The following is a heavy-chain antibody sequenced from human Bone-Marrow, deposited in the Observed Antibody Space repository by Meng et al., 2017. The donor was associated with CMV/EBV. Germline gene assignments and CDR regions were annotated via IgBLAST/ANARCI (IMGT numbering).Heavy chain of an antibody. V-gene: IGHV3-48*04. CDR1: GFTFSSYS. CDR3: ARVTVVLASDY. J-gene: IGHJ4*02. Sequence: GRSLRLSCAASGFTFSSYSMNWVRQAPGKGLEWVSYISSSSSTIYYADSVKGRFTISRDNAKNSLYLQMNSLRAEDTAVYYCARVTVVLASDYWGQGTLVTVSS. D-gene: IGHD4-23*01. CDR2: ISSSSSTI.